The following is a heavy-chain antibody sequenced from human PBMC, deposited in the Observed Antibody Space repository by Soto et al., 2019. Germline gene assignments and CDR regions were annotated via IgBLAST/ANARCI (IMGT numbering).Heavy chain of an antibody. CDR2: IKSKTDGGTT. V-gene: IGHV3-15*01. CDR3: TTDRTRVVVAATDY. CDR1: GFTFSNAW. D-gene: IGHD2-15*01. Sequence: GGSLRLSCAASGFTFSNAWMSWVRQAPGKGLEWVGRIKSKTDGGTTDYAAPVKGRFTISRDDSKNTLYLQMNSLKTEDTAVYYCTTDRTRVVVAATDYWGQGTLVTVSS. J-gene: IGHJ4*02.